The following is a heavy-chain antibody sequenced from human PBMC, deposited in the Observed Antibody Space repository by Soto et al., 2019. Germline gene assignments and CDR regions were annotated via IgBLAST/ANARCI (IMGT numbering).Heavy chain of an antibody. J-gene: IGHJ5*02. CDR1: GYTFNNYF. Sequence: QVQLVQSGAEVRKPGASVKVSCKASGYTFNNYFMHWVRQAPAQGLEWMGVITPSSGSTTYAQRFQGRITMNRDTSTSTVYMELRSLRSEDTAVYFCARDLVPIWNYVGLAPGAQHWFDPWGQGTLVTVSS. CDR3: ARDLVPIWNYVGLAPGAQHWFDP. CDR2: ITPSSGST. V-gene: IGHV1-46*02. D-gene: IGHD1-7*01.